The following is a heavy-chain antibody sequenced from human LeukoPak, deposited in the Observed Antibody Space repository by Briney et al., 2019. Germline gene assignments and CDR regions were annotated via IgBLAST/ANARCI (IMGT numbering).Heavy chain of an antibody. CDR3: ARHVCVKITMIDY. CDR2: IFYNGET. V-gene: IGHV4-34*12. D-gene: IGHD3-22*01. J-gene: IGHJ4*02. Sequence: SETLSLTCAVYGGSFSGYYWGWFRQPPGKGLEWIGSIFYNGETYYNPSLKSRVTIDVDTSKNQFSLRLNSVTAADTAMYYCARHVCVKITMIDYWGQGTLVTVSS. CDR1: GGSFSGYY.